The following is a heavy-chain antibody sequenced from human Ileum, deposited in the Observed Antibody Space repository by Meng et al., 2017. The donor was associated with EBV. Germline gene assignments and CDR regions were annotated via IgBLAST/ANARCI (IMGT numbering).Heavy chain of an antibody. J-gene: IGHJ4*02. D-gene: IGHD3-22*01. CDR3: ASSDYYRSDY. CDR1: GGSSSRGDW. Sequence: QLQLPGSGPGRVRPSGTLSLTCAVSGGSSSRGDWWRLVRQPPGKGLEWIGETSHSGSTNYSPSLKSRVTISLDKSKNQLSLKLNSVTAADTAVYYCASSDYYRSDYWGQGTLVTVSS. V-gene: IGHV4-4*02. CDR2: TSHSGST.